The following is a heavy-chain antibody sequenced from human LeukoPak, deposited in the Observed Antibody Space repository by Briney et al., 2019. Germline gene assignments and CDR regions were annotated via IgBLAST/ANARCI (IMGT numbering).Heavy chain of an antibody. CDR1: GYSFTSYW. J-gene: IGHJ4*02. V-gene: IGHV5-10-1*01. CDR2: IDPSDSYT. D-gene: IGHD3-10*01. Sequence: GESLKISCKGSGYSFTSYWISRVRQMPGKGLEWMGRIDPSDSYTNYSPSFQGHVTISADKSISTAYLQWSSLKASDTAMYYCARPTDNYYGSGSYYIWGQGTLVTVSS. CDR3: ARPTDNYYGSGSYYI.